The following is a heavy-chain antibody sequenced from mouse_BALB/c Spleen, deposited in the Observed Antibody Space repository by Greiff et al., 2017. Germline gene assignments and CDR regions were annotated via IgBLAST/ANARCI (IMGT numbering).Heavy chain of an antibody. CDR2: ISTYYGNT. CDR3: ARCLDGKAWFAY. D-gene: IGHD2-1*01. J-gene: IGHJ3*01. V-gene: IGHV1-67*01. CDR1: GYTFTDYA. Sequence: VQLVESGPELVRPGVSVKISCKGSGYTFTDYAMHWVKQSHAKSLEWIGVISTYYGNTNYNQKFKGKATMTVDKSSSTAYMELARLTSEDSAIYYCARCLDGKAWFAYWGQGTLVTVSA.